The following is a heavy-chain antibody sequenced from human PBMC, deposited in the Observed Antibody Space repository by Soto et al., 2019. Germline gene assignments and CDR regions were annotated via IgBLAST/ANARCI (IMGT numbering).Heavy chain of an antibody. CDR1: GFTFSGSA. V-gene: IGHV3-73*01. CDR3: TTPPYGSGDP. D-gene: IGHD3-10*01. J-gene: IGHJ5*02. CDR2: IRSKANSYAT. Sequence: PGGSLRLSCXAXGFTFSGSAMHWVRQASGKGLEWVGRIRSKANSYATAYAASVKGRLTISRDDSKNTAYLQMNSLKTEDTAVYYCTTPPYGSGDPWGQGTLVTVSS.